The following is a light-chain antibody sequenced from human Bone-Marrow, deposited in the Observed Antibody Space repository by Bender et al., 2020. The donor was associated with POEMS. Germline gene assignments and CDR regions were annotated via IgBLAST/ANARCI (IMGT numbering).Light chain of an antibody. V-gene: IGLV2-14*01. J-gene: IGLJ1*01. CDR1: CSDVGGYDY. CDR2: EVS. Sequence: QSALTQPASVSGSPGQSITISCTGTCSDVGGYDYDSWYQQHPGKAPKVVIYEVSKWPSGVPDRFSGSKFGNTASLTVSGLQAEDEADYYCSSYTGSTYIFGTGTKLTVL. CDR3: SSYTGSTYI.